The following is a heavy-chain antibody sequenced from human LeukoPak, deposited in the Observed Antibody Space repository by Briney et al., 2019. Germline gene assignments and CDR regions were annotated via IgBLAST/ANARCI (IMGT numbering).Heavy chain of an antibody. CDR2: ISGSGGST. J-gene: IGHJ4*02. CDR1: GFTFSSYG. Sequence: GGSLRLSCGASGFTFSSYGMTWVRQAPGKGLEWVSAISGSGGSTYYADSVKGRFTISRDNSKNTLYLQMNSLRAEDTAVYYCAKDPTHYRVWDYYETIGLSYWGQGTLVTVSS. CDR3: AKDPTHYRVWDYYETIGLSY. V-gene: IGHV3-23*01. D-gene: IGHD3-22*01.